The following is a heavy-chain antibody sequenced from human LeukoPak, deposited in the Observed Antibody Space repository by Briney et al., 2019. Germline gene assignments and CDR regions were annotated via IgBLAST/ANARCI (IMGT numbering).Heavy chain of an antibody. D-gene: IGHD1-1*01. Sequence: SETLSLTCAVYGVSFSGYYWSWIRQPPGKGLEWIGEINHSGSTNYNPSLKSRVTISVDTSKNQFSLKLSSVTAADTAVYYCARARWYSNWFDPWGQGTLVTVSS. J-gene: IGHJ5*02. CDR3: ARARWYSNWFDP. CDR2: INHSGST. CDR1: GVSFSGYY. V-gene: IGHV4-34*01.